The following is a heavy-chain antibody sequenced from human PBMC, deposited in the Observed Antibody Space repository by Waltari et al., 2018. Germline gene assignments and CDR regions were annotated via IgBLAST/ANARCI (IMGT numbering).Heavy chain of an antibody. CDR3: ARDPMAYSYVPWYFDY. V-gene: IGHV3-7*01. CDR1: GFTFSRYW. CDR2: IKQDGNEK. Sequence: EVQLVESGGGLVQSGGSVRLSCTGSGFTFSRYWMTWVRQAPGKGLEWVANIKQDGNEKYYVESVKGRFTISRDNAKNSLYLKMNSLRAEDTAVYYCARDPMAYSYVPWYFDYWGQGALVTVSS. J-gene: IGHJ4*02. D-gene: IGHD5-18*01.